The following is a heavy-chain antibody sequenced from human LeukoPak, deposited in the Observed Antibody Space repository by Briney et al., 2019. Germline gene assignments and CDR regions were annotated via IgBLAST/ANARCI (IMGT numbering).Heavy chain of an antibody. CDR1: GFTISSYW. CDR2: INTDGNST. CDR3: ARTLSGYADY. Sequence: GGSLKLSCAASGFTISSYWMFWVRQAPGEGLVWASRINTDGNSTMYADSVKGRLTISRDNAKNTVYLQMNSLRAEDTAVYYCARTLSGYADYWGQGTLVTVSS. V-gene: IGHV3-74*03. D-gene: IGHD3-22*01. J-gene: IGHJ4*02.